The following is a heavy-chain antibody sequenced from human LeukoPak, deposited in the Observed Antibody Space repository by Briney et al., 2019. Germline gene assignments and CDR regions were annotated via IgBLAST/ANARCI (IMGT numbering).Heavy chain of an antibody. CDR1: GFTFSSYS. CDR2: ISSSSSYI. D-gene: IGHD3-22*01. Sequence: GGSLRLSCVASGFTFSSYSMNWVRQAPGKGLEWVSSISSSSSYIYYADSVKGRFTISRDNAKNSLYPQMNSLRAEDTAVYYCARDTLDYYDSGYDAFDIWGQGTMVTVSS. CDR3: ARDTLDYYDSGYDAFDI. J-gene: IGHJ3*02. V-gene: IGHV3-21*01.